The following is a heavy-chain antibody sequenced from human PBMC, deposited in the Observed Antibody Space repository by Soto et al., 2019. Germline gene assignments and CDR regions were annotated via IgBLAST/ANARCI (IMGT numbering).Heavy chain of an antibody. V-gene: IGHV4-34*01. J-gene: IGHJ5*02. CDR3: ARGHLQITMMDWFDP. CDR1: GGSFSGYY. D-gene: IGHD3-22*01. CDR2: INHSGST. Sequence: SETLSLTCAVYGGSFSGYYWSWIRQPPGKGLEWIGEINHSGSTNYNPSLKSRVTISVDTSKNQFSLKLSSVTAADTAVYYCARGHLQITMMDWFDPWGQGTLVTVSS.